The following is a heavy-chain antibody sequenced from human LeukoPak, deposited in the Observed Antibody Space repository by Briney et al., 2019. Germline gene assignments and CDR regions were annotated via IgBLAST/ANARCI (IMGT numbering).Heavy chain of an antibody. CDR2: IQNGGST. CDR3: AKTMVTRDYDAFDI. CDR1: GFPFDDYG. Sequence: GSLRLSCAASGFPFDDYGMSWVRQAPGKGLEWVSVIQNGGSTYYADSVKGRFTISRDNSKNTLFLQMNSLRAEDTAVYYCAKTMVTRDYDAFDIWGQGTMVTVSS. V-gene: IGHV3-53*01. J-gene: IGHJ3*02. D-gene: IGHD5-24*01.